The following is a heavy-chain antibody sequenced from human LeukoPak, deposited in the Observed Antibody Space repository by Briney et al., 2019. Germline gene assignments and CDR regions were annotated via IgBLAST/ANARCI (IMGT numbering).Heavy chain of an antibody. D-gene: IGHD3-22*01. CDR3: ARGGGYYDSSGSFTRGKPAYYFDY. CDR2: INHGGST. Sequence: SETLSLTCAVYGGSFSGYYWSWIRQPPGKGLEWIGEINHGGSTNYNPSLKSRVTISVDTSKNQFSLKLSSVTAADTAVYYCARGGGYYDSSGSFTRGKPAYYFDYWGQGTLVTVSS. V-gene: IGHV4-34*01. J-gene: IGHJ4*02. CDR1: GGSFSGYY.